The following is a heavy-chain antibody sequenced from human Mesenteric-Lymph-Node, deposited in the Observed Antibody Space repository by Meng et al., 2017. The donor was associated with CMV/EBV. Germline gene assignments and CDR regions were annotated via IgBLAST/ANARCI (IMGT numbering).Heavy chain of an antibody. CDR1: GFTLSSYW. CDR2: IKQDGSEK. J-gene: IGHJ6*02. Sequence: GESLKISCAASGFTLSSYWMTWVRQAPGKGLEWVANIKQDGSEKYYVDSVKGRFTISRDNAKNSLYLQMNSLRAEDPAVYYCAKQVVRGTYDMDVWGQGTTVTVSS. D-gene: IGHD3-10*01. CDR3: AKQVVRGTYDMDV. V-gene: IGHV3-7*01.